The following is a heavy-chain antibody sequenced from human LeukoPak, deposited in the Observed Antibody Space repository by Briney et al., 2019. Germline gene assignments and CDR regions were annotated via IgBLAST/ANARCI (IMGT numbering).Heavy chain of an antibody. V-gene: IGHV4-59*01. CDR3: ARSIAVAGNDAFDI. D-gene: IGHD6-19*01. J-gene: IGHJ3*02. Sequence: SETLSLTCTVSGGSINSYYWSWIRQPPGKGLEWIGYIYYNGRTNYNPSLKSRVTISVDTSKSQFSLKLTSVTAADTAVYYCARSIAVAGNDAFDIWGRGTMVTVSS. CDR2: IYYNGRT. CDR1: GGSINSYY.